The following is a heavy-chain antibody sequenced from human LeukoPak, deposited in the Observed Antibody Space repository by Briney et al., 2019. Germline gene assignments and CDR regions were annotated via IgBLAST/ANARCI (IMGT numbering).Heavy chain of an antibody. CDR2: ISWNSGGI. V-gene: IGHV3-9*01. D-gene: IGHD2-2*01. J-gene: IGHJ4*02. CDR3: ATPYCSGSSCYFTYGPPVY. CDR1: GFTFDDYA. Sequence: PGGSLRLSCAASGFTFDDYAMHWVRQAPGKGLEWVSGISWNSGGIGYADSVKGRFTISRDNAKNSLYLQMNSLRVEDTAVYYCATPYCSGSSCYFTYGPPVYWGQGTLVTVSS.